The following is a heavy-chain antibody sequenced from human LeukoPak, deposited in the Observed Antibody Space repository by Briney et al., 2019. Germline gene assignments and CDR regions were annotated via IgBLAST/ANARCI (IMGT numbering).Heavy chain of an antibody. J-gene: IGHJ4*02. CDR2: IDQDEREK. V-gene: IGHV3-7*01. CDR3: AKGVYSVFPDSRVLDY. CDR1: GFIFNRYW. D-gene: IGHD5/OR15-5a*01. Sequence: GGSLRLSCEASGFIFNRYWMSWVRQAPGKGLEWVASIDQDEREKHDVDSVKGRFTISRDNPKSSLSLQMSSLRAEDTALYYCAKGVYSVFPDSRVLDYWGQGTLVAVSS.